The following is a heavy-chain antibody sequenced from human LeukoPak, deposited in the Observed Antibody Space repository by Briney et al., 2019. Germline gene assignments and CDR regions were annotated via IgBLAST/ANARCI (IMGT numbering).Heavy chain of an antibody. CDR1: GGSISSGSYY. CDR3: ASEGYCSSTSCPDYYYYYYMDV. J-gene: IGHJ6*03. V-gene: IGHV4-61*02. D-gene: IGHD2-2*01. Sequence: SETLSLTCTVSGGSISSGSYYWSWIRQPAGKGLEWIGRIYTSGSTNYNPSLKSRVTISVDTSKNQFSLKLSSVTAADTAVYYCASEGYCSSTSCPDYYYYYYMDVWGKGTTVTVSS. CDR2: IYTSGST.